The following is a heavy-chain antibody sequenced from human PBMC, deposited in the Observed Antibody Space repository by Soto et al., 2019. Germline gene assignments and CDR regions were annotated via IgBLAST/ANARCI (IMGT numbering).Heavy chain of an antibody. CDR2: TYYRSKWYN. CDR3: ARDPVGDYGDYQGYYYGMDG. D-gene: IGHD4-17*01. CDR1: GDRVSSNSAA. Sequence: SQTLSLTCAISGDRVSSNSAAWNWIRQSPSRGLEWLGRTYYRSKWYNDYAVSVKSRITINPDTSKNQFSLQLNSVTPEDTAVYYCARDPVGDYGDYQGYYYGMDGWGQGTTVTV. V-gene: IGHV6-1*01. J-gene: IGHJ6*02.